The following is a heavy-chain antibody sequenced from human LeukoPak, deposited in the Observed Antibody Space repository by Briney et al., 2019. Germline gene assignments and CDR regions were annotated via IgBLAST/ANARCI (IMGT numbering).Heavy chain of an antibody. CDR3: AKGAFSSGWPLDYYYYYYYMDV. D-gene: IGHD6-19*01. V-gene: IGHV3-43D*03. J-gene: IGHJ6*03. CDR2: ISWDGGST. CDR1: GFTFDDYA. Sequence: GGSLRPSCAASGFTFDDYAMHWVRQAPGKGLEWVSLISWDGGSTYYADSVKGRFTISRDNSKNSLYLQMNSLRAEDTALYYCAKGAFSSGWPLDYYYYYYYMDVWGKGTTVTVSS.